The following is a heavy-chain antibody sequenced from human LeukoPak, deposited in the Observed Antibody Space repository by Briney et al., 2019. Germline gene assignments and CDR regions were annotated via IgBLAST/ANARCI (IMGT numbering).Heavy chain of an antibody. D-gene: IGHD3-10*01. J-gene: IGHJ4*02. Sequence: ASVKVSCKASGYTFTGYYMHWVRQAPGQGLEWMGWINPNSGGTNYAQKFQGRVTMTRDTSISTAYMELSRLRSDDTAVYYCARTEVWFGEYHFGYWGQGTLVTVSS. V-gene: IGHV1-2*02. CDR2: INPNSGGT. CDR1: GYTFTGYY. CDR3: ARTEVWFGEYHFGY.